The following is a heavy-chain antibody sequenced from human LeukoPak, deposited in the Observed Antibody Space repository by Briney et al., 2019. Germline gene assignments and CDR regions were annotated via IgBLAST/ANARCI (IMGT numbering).Heavy chain of an antibody. CDR1: GFTFSSYS. CDR3: ARERPVSSGYYYGPYYFDY. D-gene: IGHD3-22*01. Sequence: GSLRLSCAASGFTFSSYSMNWVRQAPGKGLEWVSSISSSSSYVYYADSVKGRFTISRDNAKNSLYLQMNSLRAEDTAVYYCARERPVSSGYYYGPYYFDYWGQGTLVTVSS. J-gene: IGHJ4*02. V-gene: IGHV3-21*01. CDR2: ISSSSSYV.